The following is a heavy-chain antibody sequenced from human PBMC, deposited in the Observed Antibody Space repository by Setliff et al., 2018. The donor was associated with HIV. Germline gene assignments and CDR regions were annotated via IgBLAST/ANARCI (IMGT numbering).Heavy chain of an antibody. Sequence: SETLSLTCAVYGGSFSGYYWSWIRQPPGKGLEWIGYIYYSGSTKHNPSLKSRVTISLDTSKNQFSLKLTSVTAADTAVYYCARPGTRWSFDYWGQGILVTVSS. CDR1: GGSFSGYY. J-gene: IGHJ4*02. V-gene: IGHV4-59*01. D-gene: IGHD3-3*01. CDR3: ARPGTRWSFDY. CDR2: IYYSGST.